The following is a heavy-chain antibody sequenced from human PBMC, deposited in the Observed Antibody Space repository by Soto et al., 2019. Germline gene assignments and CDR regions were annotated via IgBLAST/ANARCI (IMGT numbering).Heavy chain of an antibody. D-gene: IGHD3-22*01. CDR3: AKDRGYYYDSSAAFDI. Sequence: GGSLRLSCAASGFTFSSYAMSWVRQAPGKGLEWVSAISGSGGSTYYADSVKGRFTISRDNSKNTPYLQMNSLRAEDTAVYYCAKDRGYYYDSSAAFDIWGQGTMVTVSS. V-gene: IGHV3-23*01. CDR1: GFTFSSYA. J-gene: IGHJ3*02. CDR2: ISGSGGST.